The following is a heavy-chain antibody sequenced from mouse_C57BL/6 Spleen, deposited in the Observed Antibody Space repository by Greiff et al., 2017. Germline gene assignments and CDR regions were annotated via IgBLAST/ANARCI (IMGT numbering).Heavy chain of an antibody. CDR3: DQGPDDGYSLFDY. CDR2: INPNNGGT. D-gene: IGHD2-3*01. CDR1: GYTFTDYY. V-gene: IGHV1-26*01. J-gene: IGHJ2*01. Sequence: EVQLQQSGPELAKPGASVKISCKASGYTFTDYYMNWVKQSHGKSLEWIGDINPNNGGTSYNQKFKGKATLTVDKSSSTAYMELLSLTSEDSAVYYCDQGPDDGYSLFDYWGQGTTLTVSS.